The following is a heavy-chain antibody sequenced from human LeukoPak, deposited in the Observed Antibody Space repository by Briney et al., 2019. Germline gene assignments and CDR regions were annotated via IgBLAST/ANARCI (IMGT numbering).Heavy chain of an antibody. D-gene: IGHD6-6*01. J-gene: IGHJ4*02. CDR2: INAGNGNT. CDR1: GYTFTNYA. V-gene: IGHV1-3*01. Sequence: ASVKVSCKASGYTFTNYAIHWVRQAPGQGLEWMGWINAGNGNTRYSQKLQDRVTITRDTSANTVYMELSSLRSDDTAVYYCAREGIAARREGRSHSDYWGQGTLVTVSS. CDR3: AREGIAARREGRSHSDY.